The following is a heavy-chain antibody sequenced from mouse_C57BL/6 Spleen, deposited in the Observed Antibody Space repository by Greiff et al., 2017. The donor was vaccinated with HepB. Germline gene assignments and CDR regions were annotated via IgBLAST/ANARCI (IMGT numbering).Heavy chain of an antibody. CDR3: ARTAPHYGNYDY. J-gene: IGHJ2*01. CDR2: IYPGDGDT. Sequence: QVQLQQSGAELVKPGASVKISCKASGYAFSSYWMNWVKQRPGKGLEWIGQIYPGDGDTNYNGKFKGKATLTADKSSSTAYMQLSSLTSEDSAVYFCARTAPHYGNYDYWGQGTTLTVSS. CDR1: GYAFSSYW. V-gene: IGHV1-80*01. D-gene: IGHD2-1*01.